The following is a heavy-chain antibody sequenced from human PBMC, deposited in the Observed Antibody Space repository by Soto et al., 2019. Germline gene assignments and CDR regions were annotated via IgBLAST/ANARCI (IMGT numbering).Heavy chain of an antibody. V-gene: IGHV4-39*01. CDR3: ARLPTGYPNWFDP. Sequence: NPSETLSLTCTVSGASISTNHHNWAWVRQPPGKGLEWMGNIHYRGDTYFNPSLGSRLSMSVDTSKNQFSLKLTSVTAADTAVYYCARLPTGYPNWFDPWGQGTQVTVSS. J-gene: IGHJ5*02. D-gene: IGHD3-9*01. CDR1: GASISTNHHN. CDR2: IHYRGDT.